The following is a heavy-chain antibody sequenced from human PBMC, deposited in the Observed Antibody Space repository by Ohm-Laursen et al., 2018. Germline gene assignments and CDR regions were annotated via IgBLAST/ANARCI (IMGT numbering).Heavy chain of an antibody. Sequence: GASVKVSCKASGYTFNNYYIHWVRQAPGQGLAWMGIINPSANYTHYLPKFQGRLSATTDTSTSTVYMHLSRLTSGDTATYFCARGGLVAGTDFDFWGQGTLVTVSS. CDR3: ARGGLVAGTDFDF. CDR2: INPSANYT. J-gene: IGHJ4*02. D-gene: IGHD6-19*01. CDR1: GYTFNNYY. V-gene: IGHV1-46*02.